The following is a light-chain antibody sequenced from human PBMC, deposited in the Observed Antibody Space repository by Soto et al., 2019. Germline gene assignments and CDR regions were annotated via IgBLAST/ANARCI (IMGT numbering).Light chain of an antibody. CDR1: QSVLYSSNNNNY. CDR2: WAS. J-gene: IGKJ1*01. CDR3: QQYFSTPWT. V-gene: IGKV4-1*01. Sequence: DIVVTQSPDSLAVSLGERATINCKSSQSVLYSSNNNNYLAWYQQKPGQPPKLLIYWASTRESGVPDRFGGSGSGTDFTLTISSLQAEDVAVYYCQQYFSTPWTFGQGTKVEI.